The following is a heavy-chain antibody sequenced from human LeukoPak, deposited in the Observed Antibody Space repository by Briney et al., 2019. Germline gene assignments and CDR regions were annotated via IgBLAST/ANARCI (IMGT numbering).Heavy chain of an antibody. Sequence: SVKVSCKASGGTFSSYAISWVRQAPGQGLEWMGRIIPILGIANYAQKFQGRVTITADKSTSTAYMELSSLRSEDTAVYYCARDRYGSQAFDIWGQGTMVTVSS. CDR3: ARDRYGSQAFDI. CDR2: IIPILGIA. V-gene: IGHV1-69*04. J-gene: IGHJ3*02. CDR1: GGTFSSYA. D-gene: IGHD3-10*01.